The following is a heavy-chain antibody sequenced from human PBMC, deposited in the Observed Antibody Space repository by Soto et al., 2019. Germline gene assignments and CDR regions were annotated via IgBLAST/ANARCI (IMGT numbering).Heavy chain of an antibody. CDR3: ARVTPSDKCSSNSCYLNTWGYYYYGMDA. CDR1: GGSISSYD. D-gene: IGHD2-2*01. V-gene: IGHV4-59*01. J-gene: IGHJ6*02. CDR2: IYYGGST. Sequence: ETLSLTCTVSGGSISSYDWSWIRQPPGKGLEGIGGIYYGGSTNYNPSLKSRATISVHTTKNQFCLKRSSVTAADTAVYYCARVTPSDKCSSNSCYLNTWGYYYYGMDAWGQGTTVTVSS.